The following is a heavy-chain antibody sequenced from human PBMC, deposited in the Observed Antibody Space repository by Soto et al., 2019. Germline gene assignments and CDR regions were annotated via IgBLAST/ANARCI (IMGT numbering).Heavy chain of an antibody. V-gene: IGHV4-59*08. Sequence: SETLSLTCTVSGGSISSYYWSWIRQPPGKGLEWIGYIYYSGSTNYNPSLKSRVTISVDTSKNQFSLRLTSVTAADTAVYYCERLAGYCSINGCHGDYAMDVWGQGTTVTVSS. J-gene: IGHJ6*02. CDR1: GGSISSYY. CDR2: IYYSGST. D-gene: IGHD2-2*01. CDR3: ERLAGYCSINGCHGDYAMDV.